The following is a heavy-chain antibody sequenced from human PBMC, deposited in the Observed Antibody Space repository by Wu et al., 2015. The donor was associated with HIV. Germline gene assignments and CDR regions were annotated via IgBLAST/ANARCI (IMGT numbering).Heavy chain of an antibody. CDR1: GGSFKNYA. J-gene: IGHJ5*02. V-gene: IGHV1-69*13. CDR2: ITPLFGRP. Sequence: QVQLVQSGAEVKKPGSSVKVSCKASGGSFKNYAINWVRQAPGEGLEWMGRITPLFGRPKYAQRFQGTVTITADESTSTAYMELSSLKSEDTAIYYCARELEDPAIMVRAGFDPWGQGTLVTVSS. CDR3: ARELEDPAIMVRAGFDP. D-gene: IGHD3-10*01.